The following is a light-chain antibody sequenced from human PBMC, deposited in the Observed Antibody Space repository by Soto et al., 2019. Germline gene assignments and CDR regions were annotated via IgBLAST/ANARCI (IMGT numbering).Light chain of an antibody. CDR3: QQYNSYAWT. Sequence: DIQMTQSPSTPSASVGDRVTITCRASQSISSWLAWYQQKPGQAPKLLVYKTTSIESGVPSRFSGSGSGTEFTLTIRSLQPDDFATYYLQQYNSYAWTFGQGTKVDVK. CDR1: QSISSW. CDR2: KTT. V-gene: IGKV1-5*03. J-gene: IGKJ1*01.